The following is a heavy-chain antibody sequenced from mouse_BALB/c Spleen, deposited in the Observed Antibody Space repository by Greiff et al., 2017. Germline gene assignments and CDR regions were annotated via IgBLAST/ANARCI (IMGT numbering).Heavy chain of an antibody. CDR1: GFTFSSYA. CDR2: ISSGGSYT. V-gene: IGHV5-9-4*01. CDR3: ASDSSWFAY. D-gene: IGHD3-1*01. Sequence: EVKVVESGGGLVKPGGSLKLSCAASGFTFSSYAMSWVRQSPEKRLEWVAEISSGGSYTYYPDTVTGRFTISRDNAKNTLYLEMSSLRSEDTAMYYCASDSSWFAYWGQGTLVTVSA. J-gene: IGHJ3*01.